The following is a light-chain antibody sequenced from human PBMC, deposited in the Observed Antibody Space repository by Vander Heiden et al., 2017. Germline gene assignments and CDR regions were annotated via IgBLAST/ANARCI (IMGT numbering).Light chain of an antibody. CDR1: QSISSW. CDR2: KAS. Sequence: DIQMTHSPSTVSASVGDSVTITRRATQSISSWLAWYQQKPEKAPKLLIYKASTLESGVPSRFSGSGSGTEFTLTSSRLQPDDFANYSCQQNTSLWTFGQGTKVEIK. CDR3: QQNTSLWT. V-gene: IGKV1-5*03. J-gene: IGKJ1*01.